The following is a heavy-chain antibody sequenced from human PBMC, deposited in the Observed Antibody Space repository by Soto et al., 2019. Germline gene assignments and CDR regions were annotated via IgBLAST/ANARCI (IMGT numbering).Heavy chain of an antibody. J-gene: IGHJ3*02. D-gene: IGHD3-16*01. Sequence: QVQLVQSGAEVKKPGSSVKVSCKASGGTFSSYAISWVRQAPGQGLEWRGGIIPIFGIANYAQKFQGRVTITADKSTSTAYMELSSLRSEDTAVYYCARALRYVWGSPDAFDIWGQGTMVTVSS. V-gene: IGHV1-69*17. CDR2: IIPIFGIA. CDR3: ARALRYVWGSPDAFDI. CDR1: GGTFSSYA.